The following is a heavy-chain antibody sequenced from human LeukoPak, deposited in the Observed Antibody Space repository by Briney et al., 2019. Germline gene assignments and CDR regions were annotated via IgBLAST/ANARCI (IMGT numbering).Heavy chain of an antibody. J-gene: IGHJ4*02. D-gene: IGHD2-15*01. CDR3: AKQLRYCSDGSCYFPY. CDR2: ISNNGGYT. CDR1: GFTFSSSA. V-gene: IGHV3-23*01. Sequence: GGSLRLSCTASGFTFSSSAMSWVRQAPGKGLEWVSAISNNGGYTYYADSVQGRFTISRDNSKSTLCLQMNSLRAEDTAVYYCAKQLRYCSDGSCYFPYWGQGTLVTVSS.